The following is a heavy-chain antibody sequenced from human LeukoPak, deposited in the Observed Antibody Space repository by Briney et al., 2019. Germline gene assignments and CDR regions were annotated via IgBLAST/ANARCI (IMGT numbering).Heavy chain of an antibody. CDR3: ARFRGSGWYSFDL. Sequence: ASVKVSCKASGYTFTGYYMHWVRQAPGQGLEWMGWINPNSGGTKYAQKFQGRVTMTRDTSISTAYMELSRLRSDDTAVYYCARFRGSGWYSFDLWGQGTLVTVSS. D-gene: IGHD6-19*01. J-gene: IGHJ4*02. V-gene: IGHV1-2*02. CDR2: INPNSGGT. CDR1: GYTFTGYY.